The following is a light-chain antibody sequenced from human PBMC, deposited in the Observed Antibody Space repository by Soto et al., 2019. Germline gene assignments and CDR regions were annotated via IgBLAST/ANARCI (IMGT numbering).Light chain of an antibody. Sequence: QSVLTQPRSVSGSPGQSVTISCTGTSSDVGGYNYVSWYQQHPGKAPKLMIYDVSKRPSGVPDPFSGSKSGNTASLTISGLQVEDEADYYCCSYAGSYTYVFGTGTKVTVL. J-gene: IGLJ1*01. CDR2: DVS. V-gene: IGLV2-11*01. CDR1: SSDVGGYNY. CDR3: CSYAGSYTYV.